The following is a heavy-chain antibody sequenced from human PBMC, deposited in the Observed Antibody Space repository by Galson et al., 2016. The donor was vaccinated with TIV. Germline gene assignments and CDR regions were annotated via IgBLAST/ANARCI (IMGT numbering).Heavy chain of an antibody. CDR2: ISYDASNK. D-gene: IGHD1-26*01. V-gene: IGHV3-30*07. CDR1: EFTFSAYA. J-gene: IGHJ6*02. CDR3: AREGGTYFDSYYYGMVV. Sequence: SLRLSCAASEFTFSAYAMHWVRQAPGKGPEWVAIISYDASNKYYADSVKGRFTISRDNSKSTLYLQMTSLRAEDTAVYYCAREGGTYFDSYYYGMVVWGQGTTVTVSS.